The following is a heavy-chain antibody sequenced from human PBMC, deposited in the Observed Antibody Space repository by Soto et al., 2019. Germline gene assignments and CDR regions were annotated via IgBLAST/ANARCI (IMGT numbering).Heavy chain of an antibody. CDR2: IIPIFGTA. J-gene: IGHJ5*02. D-gene: IGHD1-7*01. CDR3: ARVAWNYDLAWSDP. CDR1: GGTFSSYA. V-gene: IGHV1-69*13. Sequence: SVKVSCKASGGTFSSYAISWVRQAPGQGLEWMGGIIPIFGTANYAQKFQGRVTITADESTSTAYMELSSLRSEDTAVYYCARVAWNYDLAWSDPWGQEPWSPSPQ.